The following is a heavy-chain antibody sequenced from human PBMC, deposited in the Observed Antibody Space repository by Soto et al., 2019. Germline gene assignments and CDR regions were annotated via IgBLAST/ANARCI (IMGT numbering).Heavy chain of an antibody. V-gene: IGHV1-69*01. J-gene: IGHJ4*02. CDR3: ASLLVDTAMAPGSDY. CDR1: GGTFSSYA. CDR2: IIPIFGTA. Sequence: QVQLVQSGAEVKKPGSSVKVSCKASGGTFSSYAISWVRQAPGQGLEWMGGIIPIFGTANYAQKFQGRVTITADESTSTSYMELSSLRSEDTAVYYCASLLVDTAMAPGSDYWGQGTLVTVSS. D-gene: IGHD5-18*01.